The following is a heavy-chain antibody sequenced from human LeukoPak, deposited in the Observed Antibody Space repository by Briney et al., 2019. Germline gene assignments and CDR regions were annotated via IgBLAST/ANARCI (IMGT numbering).Heavy chain of an antibody. J-gene: IGHJ4*02. CDR3: ARAVRIAGDNPLVGPFEYYFDY. V-gene: IGHV1-2*02. Sequence: GASVKVSCKASGYTFTDYYMHWVRQAPGQGLEWMGWINPKSGGTVYVQKFQGRVTMTRDTSISTAYMEVRSLRNEDTAMYYCARAVRIAGDNPLVGPFEYYFDYWGQGSLVTVSS. CDR1: GYTFTDYY. D-gene: IGHD2-8*02. CDR2: INPKSGGT.